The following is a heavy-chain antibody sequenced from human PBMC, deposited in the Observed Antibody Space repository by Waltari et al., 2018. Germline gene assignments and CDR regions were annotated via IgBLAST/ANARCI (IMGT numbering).Heavy chain of an antibody. CDR3: ARVGLGDFWSGYYLFDY. CDR1: GGSISSSSYY. J-gene: IGHJ4*02. Sequence: QLQLQESGPGLVKPSETLSLTCTVSGGSISSSSYYWGWIRQPPGKGLEWIGSIYYSGRTYYNPSLKSRVTISVDTSKNQFSLKLSSVTAADTAVYYCARVGLGDFWSGYYLFDYWGQGTLVTVSS. V-gene: IGHV4-39*07. D-gene: IGHD3-3*01. CDR2: IYYSGRT.